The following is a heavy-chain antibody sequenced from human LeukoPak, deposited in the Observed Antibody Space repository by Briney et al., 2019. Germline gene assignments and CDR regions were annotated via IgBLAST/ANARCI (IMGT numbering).Heavy chain of an antibody. D-gene: IGHD6-19*01. CDR1: GGSFSDYY. J-gene: IGHJ6*02. CDR3: ASLVAGSYYYGMDV. Sequence: PSETLSPTCAVYGGSFSDYYWSWIRQPPGKGLEWIGEINHSGSTNYNASLRSRVTISVDTSKNQFSLKLSSVTAADTAVYYCASLVAGSYYYGMDVWGQGTTVTVSS. V-gene: IGHV4-34*01. CDR2: INHSGST.